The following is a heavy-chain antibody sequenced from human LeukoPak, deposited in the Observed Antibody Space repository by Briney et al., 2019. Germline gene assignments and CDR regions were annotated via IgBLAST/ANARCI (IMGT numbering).Heavy chain of an antibody. V-gene: IGHV3-33*01. J-gene: IGHJ3*02. CDR3: VRGHYYGSGSYYNDAFDI. CDR1: GFTFSSYG. Sequence: PGGSLRLSCAASGFTFSSYGMHWVRQAPGKGLERVAVIWYDGSNKYYADSVKGRFTISRDNSKNTLYLQMNSLRAEDTAVYYCVRGHYYGSGSYYNDAFDIWGQGTMVTVSS. CDR2: IWYDGSNK. D-gene: IGHD3-10*01.